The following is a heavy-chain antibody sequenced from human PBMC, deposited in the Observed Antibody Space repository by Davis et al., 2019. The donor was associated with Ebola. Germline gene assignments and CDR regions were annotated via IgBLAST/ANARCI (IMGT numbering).Heavy chain of an antibody. CDR1: GYTFTSYD. J-gene: IGHJ5*02. Sequence: AASVKVSCKASGYTFTSYDTNWVRQATGQGLEWMGWMNPNSGNTGYAQKFQGRVTLTADKATNTAYMELSGLRFDDTAVYYCARGKWFDPWGQGTLVSVTS. V-gene: IGHV1-8*01. CDR2: MNPNSGNT. CDR3: ARGKWFDP.